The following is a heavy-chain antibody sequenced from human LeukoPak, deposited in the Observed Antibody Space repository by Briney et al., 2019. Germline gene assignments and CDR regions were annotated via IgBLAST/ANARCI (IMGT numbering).Heavy chain of an antibody. CDR2: ISAYNGNT. Sequence: ASVKVSCKASGYTFTSYGISWVRQAPGRGLEWMGWISAYNGNTNYAQKLQGRVAMTTDTSTSTAYMELRSLRSEDTAVYYCAREESGGYFDYWGQGTLVTVSS. D-gene: IGHD2-8*02. CDR3: AREESGGYFDY. V-gene: IGHV1-18*01. J-gene: IGHJ4*02. CDR1: GYTFTSYG.